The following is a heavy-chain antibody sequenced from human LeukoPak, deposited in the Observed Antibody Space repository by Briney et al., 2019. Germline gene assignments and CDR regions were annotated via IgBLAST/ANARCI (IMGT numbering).Heavy chain of an antibody. CDR2: IIPIFGTA. Sequence: ASVTVSCKASGGTFSSYAISWVRQAPGQGLEWMGGIIPIFGTANYAQKFQGRVTITTDESTSTAYMELSSLRSEDTAVYYCATELTGTSEGRGFDYWGQGTLVTVSS. J-gene: IGHJ4*02. CDR3: ATELTGTSEGRGFDY. CDR1: GGTFSSYA. D-gene: IGHD1-7*01. V-gene: IGHV1-69*05.